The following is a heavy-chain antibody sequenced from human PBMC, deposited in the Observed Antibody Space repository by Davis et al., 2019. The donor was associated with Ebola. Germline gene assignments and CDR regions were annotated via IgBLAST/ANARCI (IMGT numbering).Heavy chain of an antibody. CDR3: ARGTNGYNPGGYFDS. CDR2: IDPSDSYT. Sequence: GESLKISCKGSGYSFTSYWISWVRQMPGKGLEWMGRIDPSDSYTNYSPSFQGQVTISADKSISTAYLQWSSLKASDTAIYYCARGTNGYNPGGYFDSWGQGTLVTVSS. J-gene: IGHJ4*02. CDR1: GYSFTSYW. D-gene: IGHD5-24*01. V-gene: IGHV5-10-1*04.